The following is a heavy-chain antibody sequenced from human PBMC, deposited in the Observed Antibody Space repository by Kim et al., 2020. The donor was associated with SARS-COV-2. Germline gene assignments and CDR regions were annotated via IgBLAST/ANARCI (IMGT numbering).Heavy chain of an antibody. CDR1: GFTFSSYA. Sequence: GGSLRLSCAASGFTFSSYAMHWVRQAPGKGLEWVAVISYDGSNKYYADSVKGRFTISRDNSKNTLYLQMNSLRAEDTAVYYCARDSYRITMVRGVIRSAWDWYFDLWGRGTLVTVSS. J-gene: IGHJ2*01. D-gene: IGHD3-10*01. CDR2: ISYDGSNK. V-gene: IGHV3-30-3*01. CDR3: ARDSYRITMVRGVIRSAWDWYFDL.